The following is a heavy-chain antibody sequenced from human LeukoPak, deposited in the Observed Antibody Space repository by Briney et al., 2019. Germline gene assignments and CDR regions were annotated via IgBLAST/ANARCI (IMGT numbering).Heavy chain of an antibody. CDR3: ARRRYSYGYPNY. J-gene: IGHJ4*02. Sequence: SETLSLTCTVSGDSISTSNYYWGWIRQPPGKGLEWIGSIYYTGSAYYNPSLKSRVTISVDTSKNQFSLNLSPVTAADTAVYYCARRRYSYGYPNYWGQGTLVTVSS. CDR2: IYYTGSA. CDR1: GDSISTSNYY. V-gene: IGHV4-39*01. D-gene: IGHD5-18*01.